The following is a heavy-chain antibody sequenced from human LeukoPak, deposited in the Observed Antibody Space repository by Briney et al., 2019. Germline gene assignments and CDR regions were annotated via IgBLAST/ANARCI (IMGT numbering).Heavy chain of an antibody. D-gene: IGHD5-24*01. J-gene: IGHJ4*02. V-gene: IGHV3-30*04. CDR3: ARGGYNAGFDY. CDR1: GFTFSSYA. CDR2: ISYDGSNK. Sequence: PGRSLRLSCAASGFTFSSYAMHWVRQAPGKGLEWVAVISYDGSNKYYADSVKGRFTISRDNAKNTLYLQMNSLRAEDTAIYYCARGGYNAGFDYWGQGTLVTVSS.